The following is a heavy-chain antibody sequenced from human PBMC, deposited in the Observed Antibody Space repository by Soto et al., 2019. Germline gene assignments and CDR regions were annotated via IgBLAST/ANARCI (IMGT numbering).Heavy chain of an antibody. CDR1: GYTLTELS. CDR3: ATDLNWNYDFDY. V-gene: IGHV1-24*01. CDR2: FDPEDGET. J-gene: IGHJ4*02. Sequence: GASVKVSCEVSGYTLTELSMHCVRQAPGKGLECMGGFDPEDGETIYAQKFQGRVTMTEDTSTDTAYMELSSLRSEDTAVYYCATDLNWNYDFDYWGQGTLVTVSS. D-gene: IGHD1-7*01.